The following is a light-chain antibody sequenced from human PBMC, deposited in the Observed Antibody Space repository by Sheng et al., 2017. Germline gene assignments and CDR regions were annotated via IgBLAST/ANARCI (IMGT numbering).Light chain of an antibody. Sequence: TVMTQSPSTLSVSPGERATLSCRASQSVGSNVAWYQHKPGQAPRLLIYGASTGATGIPARFSGSGSGTEFTLTISSLRSEDFAIYYCQQYIHGHTFGQGTKLENK. J-gene: IGKJ2*01. V-gene: IGKV3-15*01. CDR1: QSVGSN. CDR3: QQYIHGHT. CDR2: GAS.